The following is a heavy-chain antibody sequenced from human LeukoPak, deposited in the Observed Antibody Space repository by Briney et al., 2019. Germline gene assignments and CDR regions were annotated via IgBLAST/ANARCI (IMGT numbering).Heavy chain of an antibody. CDR2: ICVSGGDT. D-gene: IGHD2-8*01. CDR1: GFTLSNYA. V-gene: IGHV3-23*01. Sequence: PVGSLTLSCAASGFTLSNYAMSWVRQAPGRGLDGVSGICVSGGDTYYADSVKGRFTISRDNSKNTLYLQMNSLRAEDTAVYYCAKDRSCTNNICHGDFDYWGQGTLVTVSS. J-gene: IGHJ4*02. CDR3: AKDRSCTNNICHGDFDY.